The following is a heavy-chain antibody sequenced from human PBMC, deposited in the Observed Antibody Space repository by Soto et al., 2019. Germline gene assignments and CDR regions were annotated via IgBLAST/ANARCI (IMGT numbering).Heavy chain of an antibody. CDR2: ISAYNGNT. CDR3: ARATSSSWEPVPFDY. V-gene: IGHV1-18*01. J-gene: IGHJ4*02. Sequence: ASVKVSCKASGYTFTSYGISWVRQAPGQGLEWMGWISAYNGNTNYAQKLQGRVTMTTDTSTSTAYMELRSLRSDDTAVYYCARATSSSWEPVPFDYWGQGTLVTVSS. CDR1: GYTFTSYG. D-gene: IGHD6-13*01.